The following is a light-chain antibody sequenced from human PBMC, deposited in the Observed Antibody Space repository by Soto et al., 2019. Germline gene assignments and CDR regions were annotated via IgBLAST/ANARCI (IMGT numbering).Light chain of an antibody. CDR1: QSVSSSY. Sequence: EIVLTQSPGTLSLSPGERATLSCRASQSVSSSYLAWYQQKPGQAPRLLIYGSSSRATGIPDRFSGSGSATDFTLTISRLEPEDFAVYYCQQYGNSWTFGQGTKVEIK. V-gene: IGKV3-20*01. CDR3: QQYGNSWT. J-gene: IGKJ1*01. CDR2: GSS.